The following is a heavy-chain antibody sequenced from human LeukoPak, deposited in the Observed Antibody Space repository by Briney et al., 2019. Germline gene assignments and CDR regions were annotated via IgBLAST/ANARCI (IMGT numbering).Heavy chain of an antibody. Sequence: GGSLRLSCSVSGFTFTNYAMSWDRQAPGKGLEWVSGIGGSGGSTYYADSVKGRFTISRDNSKNTLYLQMNSLRVEDTAIYYCAKRTDSSGNRGGAFDIWGQGTMVTVSS. CDR3: AKRTDSSGNRGGAFDI. D-gene: IGHD3-22*01. J-gene: IGHJ3*02. CDR2: IGGSGGST. V-gene: IGHV3-23*01. CDR1: GFTFTNYA.